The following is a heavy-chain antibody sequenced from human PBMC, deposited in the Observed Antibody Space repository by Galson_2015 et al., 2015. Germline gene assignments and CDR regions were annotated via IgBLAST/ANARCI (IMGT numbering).Heavy chain of an antibody. CDR2: INPSGGST. CDR1: GYTFTSYY. J-gene: IGHJ3*02. Sequence: SVKVSCKASGYTFTSYYMHWVRQAPGQGLEWMGIINPSGGSTSYAQKFQGRVTMTRDTSTSTVYMELSSLRSEDTAVYYCAMIAVAGAGAFDSWGQGTRVTVSS. D-gene: IGHD6-19*01. CDR3: AMIAVAGAGAFDS. V-gene: IGHV1-46*01.